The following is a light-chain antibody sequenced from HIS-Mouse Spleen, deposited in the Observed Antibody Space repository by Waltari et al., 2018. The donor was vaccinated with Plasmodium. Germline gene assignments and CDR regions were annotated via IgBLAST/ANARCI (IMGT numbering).Light chain of an antibody. Sequence: SYELTQPPSVSVSPGQTARITCSGDALPKKYAYWYQRKSGQAPVLVIYEDSKRPSGIPEIFSGASSGTMATVTISGAQVEDEADYYCYSTDSSGNHRVFGGGTKLTVL. J-gene: IGLJ3*02. CDR3: YSTDSSGNHRV. V-gene: IGLV3-10*01. CDR1: ALPKKY. CDR2: EDS.